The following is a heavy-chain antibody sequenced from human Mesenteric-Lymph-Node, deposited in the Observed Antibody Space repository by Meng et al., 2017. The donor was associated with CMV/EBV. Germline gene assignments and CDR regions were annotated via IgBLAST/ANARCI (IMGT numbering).Heavy chain of an antibody. CDR2: IYRGDNT. V-gene: IGHV3-66*01. CDR1: GFNVRDKY. Sequence: VDLWESGGGLVQPGGSLRLSCAASGFNVRDKYMSWVRQAPGKGLEWVCIIYRGDNTYYIDSVKDRFTVSRDNSKNTMYLQMNSLRVEDTAVYYCTGDSVSNPNLDYWGQGTLVTVSS. D-gene: IGHD3-10*01. J-gene: IGHJ4*02. CDR3: TGDSVSNPNLDY.